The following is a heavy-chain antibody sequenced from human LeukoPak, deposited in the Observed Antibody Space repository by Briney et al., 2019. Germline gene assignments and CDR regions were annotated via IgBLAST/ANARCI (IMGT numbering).Heavy chain of an antibody. Sequence: GGSLRLSCAASGFTFSSYSMNWVRQAPGKGLEWVSSISSNSSYIYYADSVKGRFTISRDNAKNSLYLQMNSLRAEDTAVYYCARGSNGDYLPFDYWGQGTLVTVSS. V-gene: IGHV3-21*01. D-gene: IGHD4-17*01. CDR1: GFTFSSYS. CDR3: ARGSNGDYLPFDY. J-gene: IGHJ4*02. CDR2: ISSNSSYI.